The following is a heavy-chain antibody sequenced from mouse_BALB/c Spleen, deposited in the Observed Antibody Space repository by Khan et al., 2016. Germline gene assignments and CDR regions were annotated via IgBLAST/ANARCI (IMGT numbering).Heavy chain of an antibody. D-gene: IGHD2-4*01. CDR1: GFSLTGFS. J-gene: IGHJ3*01. Sequence: VQLQESGPGLVAPSQSLSITCTVSGFSLTGFSVNWVRQPPGKGLEWLGMIWGDGSTDYNSALKSRPSFNKDDSKSQVFLKMNSLQTDDTARYFFASYYDYDGGFAYWGQGTLVTVSA. CDR2: IWGDGST. CDR3: ASYYDYDGGFAY. V-gene: IGHV2-6-7*01.